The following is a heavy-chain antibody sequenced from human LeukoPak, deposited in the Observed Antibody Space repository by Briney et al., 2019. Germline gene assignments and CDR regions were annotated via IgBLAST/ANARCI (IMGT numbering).Heavy chain of an antibody. D-gene: IGHD5-24*01. CDR2: IYYGGIT. V-gene: IGHV4-39*01. CDR3: ARRAGDGENYFDY. Sequence: SETLSLTCTVSGGSISSNPYYWGWIRQPPGKGLEWIGSIYYGGITYYNTSLKSRLTISVDTSKNQFSLKLTSVTAADTAVYYCARRAGDGENYFDYWGQGTLVTVSS. CDR1: GGSISSNPYY. J-gene: IGHJ4*02.